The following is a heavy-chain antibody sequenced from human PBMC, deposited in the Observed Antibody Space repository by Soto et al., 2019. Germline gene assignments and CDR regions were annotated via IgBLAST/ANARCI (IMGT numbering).Heavy chain of an antibody. CDR1: GYTFTSYG. V-gene: IGHV1-18*01. J-gene: IGHJ3*02. CDR3: ASWSPGASDYDILTGFTHASDAFDI. CDR2: ISAYNGNT. D-gene: IGHD3-9*01. Sequence: ASVKVSCKASGYTFTSYGISWVRQAPGQGLEWMGWISAYNGNTNYAQKLQGRVTMTTDTSTGTAYMELRSLRSDDTAVYYCASWSPGASDYDILTGFTHASDAFDIWGQGTMVTVSS.